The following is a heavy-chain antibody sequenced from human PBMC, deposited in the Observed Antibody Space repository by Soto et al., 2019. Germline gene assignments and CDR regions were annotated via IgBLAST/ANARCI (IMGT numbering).Heavy chain of an antibody. V-gene: IGHV3-74*01. CDR1: GFIFSNYW. D-gene: IGHD6-13*01. Sequence: EVHLVESGGGLVQPGGSLRLSCAASGFIFSNYWMHWVRQVPGKGLVWVSRINTDGRETNYADSVKGRFTVSRDNAKNTQFLQMNSLRVEDTAVYYCAREGEGYWGQGTLVTVSS. J-gene: IGHJ4*02. CDR2: INTDGRET. CDR3: AREGEGY.